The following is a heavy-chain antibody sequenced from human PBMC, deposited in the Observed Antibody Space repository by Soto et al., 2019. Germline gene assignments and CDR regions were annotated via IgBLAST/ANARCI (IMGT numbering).Heavy chain of an antibody. V-gene: IGHV3-21*01. Sequence: EVQLVESGGGLVKPGGSLRLSCTTSGFTFSSYSMNWVRQAPGKGLEWVSSISSSSSYIYYADSVKGRFTISRDNAKNSLYLQMNSLRAEDTAGYYCARVRAVTTMVRDYVDVWGKGTTVPVSS. J-gene: IGHJ6*03. D-gene: IGHD4-17*01. CDR3: ARVRAVTTMVRDYVDV. CDR1: GFTFSSYS. CDR2: ISSSSSYI.